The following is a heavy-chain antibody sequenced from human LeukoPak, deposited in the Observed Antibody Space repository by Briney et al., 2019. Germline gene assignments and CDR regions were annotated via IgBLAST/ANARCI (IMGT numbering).Heavy chain of an antibody. CDR3: AKARYYYGSGRSYYFDY. V-gene: IGHV3-30*18. D-gene: IGHD3-10*01. Sequence: PGRSLRLSCAASGFTFSSYGMHWVRQAPGKGLEWVAVISYDGSNKYYADSVKGRFTISRDNSKNTLYLQMNSLRAEDTAVYYCAKARYYYGSGRSYYFDYWGQGTLVTVSS. CDR2: ISYDGSNK. J-gene: IGHJ4*02. CDR1: GFTFSSYG.